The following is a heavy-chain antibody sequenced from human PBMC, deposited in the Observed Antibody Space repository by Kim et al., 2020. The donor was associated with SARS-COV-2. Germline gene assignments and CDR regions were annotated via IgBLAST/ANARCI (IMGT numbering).Heavy chain of an antibody. Sequence: GGSLRLSCAASGFTFSSYEMNWVRQAPGKGLEWISYISSSGRTLYYADSVKGRFTISRDNAKNSLYLQMNSLRAEDTAVYYCARGALDSGYYVYYYHGMDYWGQGTTVTVSS. CDR1: GFTFSSYE. CDR2: ISSSGRTL. V-gene: IGHV3-48*03. D-gene: IGHD3-22*01. J-gene: IGHJ6*02. CDR3: ARGALDSGYYVYYYHGMDY.